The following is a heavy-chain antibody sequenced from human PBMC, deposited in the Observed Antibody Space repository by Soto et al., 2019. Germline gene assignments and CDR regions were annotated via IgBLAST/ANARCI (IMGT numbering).Heavy chain of an antibody. J-gene: IGHJ4*02. CDR3: ARYSDYSGYRYYLDA. Sequence: SETLSLTCTASGGSVSSGNHYWSWIRQPPGKGLEWIGHIYYSGSTNYKSSLKSRVTLSVDTSQNQFSLKLRSVSAADSDVYYCARYSDYSGYRYYLDAWGQGTQVTVSS. V-gene: IGHV4-61*01. CDR2: IYYSGST. CDR1: GGSVSSGNHY. D-gene: IGHD4-17*01.